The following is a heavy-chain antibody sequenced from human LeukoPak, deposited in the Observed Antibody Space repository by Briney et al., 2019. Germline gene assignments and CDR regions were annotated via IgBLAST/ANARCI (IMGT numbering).Heavy chain of an antibody. CDR3: AAGYYYDSSGYQHYYGMDV. CDR1: GFTFTSSA. J-gene: IGHJ6*02. CDR2: IVVGSGNT. V-gene: IGHV1-58*02. Sequence: SVKVSCKASGFTFTSSAMQWVRQARGQRLECIGWIVVGSGNTNYAQKFQERVTITRDMSTSTAYMELSSLRSEDTAVYYCAAGYYYDSSGYQHYYGMDVWGQGTTVTVSS. D-gene: IGHD3-22*01.